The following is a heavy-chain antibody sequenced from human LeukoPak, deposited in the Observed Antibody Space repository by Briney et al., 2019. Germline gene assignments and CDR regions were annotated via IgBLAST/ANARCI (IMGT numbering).Heavy chain of an antibody. J-gene: IGHJ6*04. CDR3: ARRESGTMMDV. Sequence: SETLSLTCSVSGGSISSSTYYWVWIRQPPGKGLEWIGTIYYSGNAYYNASLKSRLTISVDPSNNQFSLRLSSVTATDTAVYYCARRESGTMMDVWGKGTTITISS. CDR2: IYYSGNA. D-gene: IGHD3-10*01. CDR1: GGSISSSTYY. V-gene: IGHV4-39*01.